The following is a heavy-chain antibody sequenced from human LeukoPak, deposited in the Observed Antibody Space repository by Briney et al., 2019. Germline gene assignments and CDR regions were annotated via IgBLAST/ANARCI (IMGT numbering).Heavy chain of an antibody. CDR1: GYSISSGYY. J-gene: IGHJ4*02. CDR2: IYHSGST. D-gene: IGHD6-19*01. CDR3: ARGAGAPYSSGWYEWGVFDY. Sequence: SETLSLTCTVSGYSISSGYYWGWIRQPPGKGLEWIGSIYHSGSTYYNPSLKSRVTISVDTSKNQFSLKLSSVTAADTAVYYCARGAGAPYSSGWYEWGVFDYWGQGTLVTVSS. V-gene: IGHV4-38-2*02.